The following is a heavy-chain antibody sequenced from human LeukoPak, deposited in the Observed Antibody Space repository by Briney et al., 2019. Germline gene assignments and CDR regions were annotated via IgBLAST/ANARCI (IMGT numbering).Heavy chain of an antibody. J-gene: IGHJ3*02. V-gene: IGHV3-21*01. D-gene: IGHD3-10*01. Sequence: GGSLRLSCAASGFTFSSYAMSWVRQAPGKGREWVSAISSSSNYIYYADSLKGRFTISRDNAKNSLYLQMNSLRAEDTAVYYCARGGSAFDIWGQGTMVTVPS. CDR2: ISSSSNYI. CDR1: GFTFSSYA. CDR3: ARGGSAFDI.